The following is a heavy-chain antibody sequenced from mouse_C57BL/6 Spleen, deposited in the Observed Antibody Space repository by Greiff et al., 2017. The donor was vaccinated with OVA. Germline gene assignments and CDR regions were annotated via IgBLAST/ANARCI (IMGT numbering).Heavy chain of an antibody. D-gene: IGHD1-1*01. Sequence: VQLQQPGAELVMPGASVKLSCKASGYTFTSYWMHWVKQRPGQGLEWIGEIDPSDSYTNYNQKFKGKSTLTVDKSSSTAYMQLSSLTSEDSAVYYCARWYYGSTLFDYWGQGTTLTVSS. V-gene: IGHV1-69*01. CDR1: GYTFTSYW. CDR3: ARWYYGSTLFDY. CDR2: IDPSDSYT. J-gene: IGHJ2*01.